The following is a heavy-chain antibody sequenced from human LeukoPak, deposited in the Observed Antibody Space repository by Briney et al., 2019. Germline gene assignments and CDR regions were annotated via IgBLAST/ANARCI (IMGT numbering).Heavy chain of an antibody. J-gene: IGHJ4*02. CDR1: GFTVSSKY. Sequence: SGGSLRLSCATSGFTVSSKYMSWVRQAPGKGLEWVSAVFGGGSTYYADSVKGRFTMSRDNPKNTLYLQMNSLRVDDTAVYYCARGGYSGTSVGHYFDYWGQGTLVTVSS. CDR3: ARGGYSGTSVGHYFDY. V-gene: IGHV3-66*01. D-gene: IGHD4-23*01. CDR2: VFGGGST.